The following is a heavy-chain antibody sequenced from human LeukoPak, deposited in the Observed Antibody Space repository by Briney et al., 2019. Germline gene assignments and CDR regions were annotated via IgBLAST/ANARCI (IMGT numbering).Heavy chain of an antibody. Sequence: SETLSLTCTVSGGSISSYYWSWIRQPAGKGLEWIGRIYTSGSTNYNPSLKGRVTMSVDTSKNQFSLKLSSVTAADTAVYYCARERYYYDSSGYYLYYYYYMDVWGKGTTVTVSS. CDR3: ARERYYYDSSGYYLYYYYYMDV. D-gene: IGHD3-22*01. CDR1: GGSISSYY. CDR2: IYTSGST. J-gene: IGHJ6*03. V-gene: IGHV4-4*07.